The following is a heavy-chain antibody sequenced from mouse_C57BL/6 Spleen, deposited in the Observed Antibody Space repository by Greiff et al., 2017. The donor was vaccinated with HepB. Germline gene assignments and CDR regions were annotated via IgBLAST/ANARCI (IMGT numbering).Heavy chain of an antibody. CDR3: TRRGEFTTVVEPCFAY. CDR1: GYTFTSYW. D-gene: IGHD1-1*01. Sequence: EVQLQQSGTVLARPGASVKMSCKTSGYTFTSYWMHWVKQRPGQGLEWIGAIYPGNSDTSYNQKFKGKAKLTAVTSASTAYMELSSLTNEDSAVYYCTRRGEFTTVVEPCFAYWGQGTLVTVSA. CDR2: IYPGNSDT. J-gene: IGHJ3*01. V-gene: IGHV1-5*01.